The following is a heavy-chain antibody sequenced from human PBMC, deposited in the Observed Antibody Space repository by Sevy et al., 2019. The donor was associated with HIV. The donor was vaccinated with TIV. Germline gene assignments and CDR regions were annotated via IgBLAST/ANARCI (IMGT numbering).Heavy chain of an antibody. J-gene: IGHJ4*02. Sequence: GGSLRLSCAASGFTFSSYGMHWVRQAPGKGLEWVAVISYDGSNKYYADSVKGRFTISRDNSKNTLYLQMNSLRAEETAVYYCAKVGEQWLVREAFDYWGQGTLVTVSS. CDR2: ISYDGSNK. D-gene: IGHD6-19*01. CDR1: GFTFSSYG. CDR3: AKVGEQWLVREAFDY. V-gene: IGHV3-30*18.